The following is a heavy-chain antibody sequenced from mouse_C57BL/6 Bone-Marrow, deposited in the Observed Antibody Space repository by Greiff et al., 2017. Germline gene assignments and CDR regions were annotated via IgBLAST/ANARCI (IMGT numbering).Heavy chain of an antibody. Sequence: EAGGGLVQPKGSLKLSCAASGFSFNTYAMNWVRQAPGKGLEWVARIRSKSNNYATYYADSVKDRFTISRDDSESMLYLQMNNLKTEDTAMYYCVRQGYYYAMDYWGQGTSVTVSS. J-gene: IGHJ4*01. CDR1: GFSFNTYA. CDR3: VRQGYYYAMDY. V-gene: IGHV10-1*01. CDR2: IRSKSNNYAT.